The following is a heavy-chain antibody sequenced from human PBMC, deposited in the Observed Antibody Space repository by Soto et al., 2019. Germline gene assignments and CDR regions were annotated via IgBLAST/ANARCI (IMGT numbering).Heavy chain of an antibody. V-gene: IGHV1-3*04. J-gene: IGHJ4*02. D-gene: IGHD3-9*01. CDR1: GYTFSSYA. Sequence: ASVKVSCKASGYTFSSYAMHWVRQAPGQRPEWMGWINTGNGNTKYSENFQGRATITRDTSASTAYMELSSLGSDDTAVYYCAREGYDILTGYPLFDYWGQGTLVTVSS. CDR2: INTGNGNT. CDR3: AREGYDILTGYPLFDY.